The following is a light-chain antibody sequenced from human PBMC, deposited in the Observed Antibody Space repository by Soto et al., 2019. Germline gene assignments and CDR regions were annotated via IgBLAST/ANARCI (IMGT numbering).Light chain of an antibody. CDR1: QSISSY. CDR3: QQSYSTPL. V-gene: IGKV1-39*01. J-gene: IGKJ3*01. CDR2: GAS. Sequence: DIQMTQSRSSLSASVGDRVTITCRTSQSISSYLNWYQQKPGKAPKLLIYGASSLQSGVPSRFSGSGSGTGFTLTISSLQPEDSATYYCQQSYSTPLFGPGTTVDIK.